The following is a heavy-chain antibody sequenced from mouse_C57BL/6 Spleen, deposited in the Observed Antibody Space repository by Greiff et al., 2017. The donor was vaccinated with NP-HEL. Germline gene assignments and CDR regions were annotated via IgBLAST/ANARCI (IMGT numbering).Heavy chain of an antibody. CDR2: IDPEDGDT. J-gene: IGHJ4*01. V-gene: IGHV14-1*01. CDR3: TPNGLYGSSYNAMDY. Sequence: EVQLQQSGAELVRPGASVKLSCTASGFNIKDYYMHWVKQRPEQGLEWIGRIDPEDGDTEYAPKFQGKATMTADNSSNTAYLQLSSLTSEDTAVYYCTPNGLYGSSYNAMDYWGQGTSVTGSS. D-gene: IGHD1-1*01. CDR1: GFNIKDYY.